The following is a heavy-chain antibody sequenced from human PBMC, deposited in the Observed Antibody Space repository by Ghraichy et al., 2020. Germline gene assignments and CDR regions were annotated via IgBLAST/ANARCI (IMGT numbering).Heavy chain of an antibody. Sequence: GGSPRLSCAASGFTFSTYTMNWVRQSPGNGLEWVSGILGGGGTYYADSVKGRFTISRDNPKNTVYLQLNSLRAEDTAVYYCAKDKVPDGVWEIDHWGQGTLVTVSS. V-gene: IGHV3-23*01. J-gene: IGHJ4*02. CDR2: ILGGGGT. CDR3: AKDKVPDGVWEIDH. D-gene: IGHD4-17*01. CDR1: GFTFSTYT.